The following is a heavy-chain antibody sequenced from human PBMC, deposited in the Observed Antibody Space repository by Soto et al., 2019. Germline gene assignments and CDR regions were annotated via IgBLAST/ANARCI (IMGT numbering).Heavy chain of an antibody. CDR1: GGTFSSYT. CDR2: IIPILGIA. D-gene: IGHD2-2*01. Sequence: QVQLVQSGAEVKKPGSSVKVSCKASGGTFSSYTISWVRQAPGQGLEWMGRIIPILGIANYAQKFQGRVTIPADKSTSTAYMELSSLRSEDTAVYYFASQVVPAARCKGYFDYWGQGTLVTFSS. J-gene: IGHJ4*02. V-gene: IGHV1-69*02. CDR3: ASQVVPAARCKGYFDY.